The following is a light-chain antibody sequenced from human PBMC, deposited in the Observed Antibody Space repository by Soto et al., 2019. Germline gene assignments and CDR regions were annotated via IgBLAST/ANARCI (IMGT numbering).Light chain of an antibody. CDR2: AVN. J-gene: IGLJ3*02. Sequence: QSALTQPRSGSGSPGQSVTISCTGTSSDVGDYNYVSWYQQHPGKAPKLLIYAVNMRPSGVPDRFSGSKSGNTASLTISGLQAEDEADYSCCSYAGSYTWVFGGGTKLTVL. CDR3: CSYAGSYTWV. V-gene: IGLV2-11*01. CDR1: SSDVGDYNY.